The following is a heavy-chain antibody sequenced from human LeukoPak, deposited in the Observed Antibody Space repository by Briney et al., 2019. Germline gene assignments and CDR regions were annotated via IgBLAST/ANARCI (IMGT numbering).Heavy chain of an antibody. J-gene: IGHJ4*02. CDR2: IWYDGSNK. Sequence: GGSLRLSCAASGFTFSSYVMHWVRQAPGKGLEWVAVIWYDGSNKYYADSVKGRFTISRDNSKNTLYLQMNSLRAEDTAVYYCAKDMSSSWYYFDYWGQGTLVTVSS. CDR1: GFTFSSYV. D-gene: IGHD6-13*01. V-gene: IGHV3-33*06. CDR3: AKDMSSSWYYFDY.